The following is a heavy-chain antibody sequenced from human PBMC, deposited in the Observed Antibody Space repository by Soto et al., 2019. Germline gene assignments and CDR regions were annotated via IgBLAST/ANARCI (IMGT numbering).Heavy chain of an antibody. D-gene: IGHD3-22*01. Sequence: GGSLRLSCAASGFTFSSYAMSWVRQAPGKGLEWVSAISGSGGSTYYADSVKGRFTISRDNSKNTLYLQMNSLRAEDTAVYYCAKSMYYYDSSGYSAGYYYYGMDVWGQGTTVTVSS. CDR1: GFTFSSYA. V-gene: IGHV3-23*01. J-gene: IGHJ6*02. CDR3: AKSMYYYDSSGYSAGYYYYGMDV. CDR2: ISGSGGST.